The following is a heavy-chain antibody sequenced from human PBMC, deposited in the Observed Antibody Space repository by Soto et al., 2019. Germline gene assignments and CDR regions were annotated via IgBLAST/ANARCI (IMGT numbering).Heavy chain of an antibody. J-gene: IGHJ5*02. CDR1: GDSISSDW. Sequence: QVQLQESGPGLVEPSGTLSLTCTVSGDSISSDWWTWVRQPPGKGLEWIGEIYHSGRTNYNPSLKSRVTISVDKSKDQFSLELSSVTAADTAVYYCATRSRSGPSWGQGTLVTISS. V-gene: IGHV4-4*02. D-gene: IGHD1-26*01. CDR3: ATRSRSGPS. CDR2: IYHSGRT.